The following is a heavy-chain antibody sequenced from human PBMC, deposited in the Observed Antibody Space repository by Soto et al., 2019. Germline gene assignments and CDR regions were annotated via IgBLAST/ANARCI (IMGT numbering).Heavy chain of an antibody. J-gene: IGHJ6*02. CDR1: GYTFTRYG. Sequence: QVQLVQSGAEVKNPGASVKVSCKASGYTFTRYGIGWARQAPGQGLEWMGWINTYNGNTNYAQNVQGRVTLTTDTSRCTVYMELRSLRSNDTAIYYCAMVDVYVTPSPQDVWGQGTTVIVSS. D-gene: IGHD3-16*01. CDR3: AMVDVYVTPSPQDV. V-gene: IGHV1-18*01. CDR2: INTYNGNT.